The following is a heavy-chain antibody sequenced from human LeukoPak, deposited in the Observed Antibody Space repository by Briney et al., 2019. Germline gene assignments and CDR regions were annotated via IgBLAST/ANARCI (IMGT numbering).Heavy chain of an antibody. D-gene: IGHD5-18*01. J-gene: IGHJ4*02. CDR3: ARGPGRGYSYGYGY. V-gene: IGHV4-39*07. Sequence: PSETLSLTCTVPGGSISNSSHYWAWIRQPPGKGLEWIGEINHSGSTNYNPSLKSRVTISVDTSKNQFSLKLSSVTAADTAVYYCARGPGRGYSYGYGYWGQGTLVTVSS. CDR2: INHSGST. CDR1: GGSISNSSHY.